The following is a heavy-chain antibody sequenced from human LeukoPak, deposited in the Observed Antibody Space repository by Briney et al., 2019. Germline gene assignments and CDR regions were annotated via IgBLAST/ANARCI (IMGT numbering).Heavy chain of an antibody. V-gene: IGHV3-23*01. Sequence: GGSLRLSCATSGFTFSSYAMSWVRQAPGKGLEWVSAISGSGGSTYYADSVKGRFTISRDNSKNTLYLQMNSLRAEDTAVYYCAKGSDYYGSVTSKKTDWGQGTLVTVSS. CDR3: AKGSDYYGSVTSKKTD. D-gene: IGHD3-10*01. CDR2: ISGSGGST. J-gene: IGHJ4*02. CDR1: GFTFSSYA.